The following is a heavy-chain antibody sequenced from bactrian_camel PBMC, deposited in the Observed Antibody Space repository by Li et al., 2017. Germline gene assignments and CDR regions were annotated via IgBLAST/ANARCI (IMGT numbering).Heavy chain of an antibody. CDR1: GFTFSCSD. CDR2: IEHDSTHT. J-gene: IGHJ4*01. CDR3: IGTDFDGPTVAY. D-gene: IGHD5*01. V-gene: IGHV3S7*01. Sequence: HVQLVESGGGLVQPGGSLRLSCTASGFTFSCSDMSWVRQAPGKGLEWVSGIEHDSTHTAYADSVKGRFIISRDNAKDTVYLQMHSLKSEDTALYYCIGTDFDGPTVAYWGQGTQVTVS.